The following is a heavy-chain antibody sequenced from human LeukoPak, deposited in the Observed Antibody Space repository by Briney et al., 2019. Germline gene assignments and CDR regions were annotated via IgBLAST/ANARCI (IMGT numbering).Heavy chain of an antibody. V-gene: IGHV1-2*02. CDR2: INPNSGGT. Sequence: ASVNVSCKASGYTFTGYYMHWVRQAPGQGLEWMGWINPNSGGTNYAQKFQGRVTMTRDTSISTAYMELSRLRSDDTAVYYCARVRSYCDSSGTFDYWGQGTLVTVSS. D-gene: IGHD3-22*01. CDR1: GYTFTGYY. J-gene: IGHJ4*02. CDR3: ARVRSYCDSSGTFDY.